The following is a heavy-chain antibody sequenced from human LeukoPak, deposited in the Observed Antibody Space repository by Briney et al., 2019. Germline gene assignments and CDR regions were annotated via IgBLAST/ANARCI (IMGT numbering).Heavy chain of an antibody. CDR2: INHSGST. CDR1: GGSFSGYY. D-gene: IGHD3-10*01. J-gene: IGHJ5*02. V-gene: IGHV4-34*01. Sequence: SETLSLTCAVYGGSFSGYYWSWIRQPPGKGLEWIGEINHSGSTNYNPSLKSRVTISVDTSKNQFSLKLSSVTAADTAVYYCARHDYGSGSSNWFDPWGQGTLVTVSS. CDR3: ARHDYGSGSSNWFDP.